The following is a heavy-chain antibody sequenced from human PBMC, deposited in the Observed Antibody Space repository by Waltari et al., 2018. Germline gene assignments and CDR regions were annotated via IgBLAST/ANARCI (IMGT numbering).Heavy chain of an antibody. Sequence: QLLESGGGLVHPGGSLRLSCAVSGFTFSTYAMSWVRQAPGKGLEWVSSIGGGDGSTYYADSVKGRFTVSRDNSKNTLSLQMNGLGADDTAVYFCARVAGYTNGGFDYWGQGTLVTVSS. D-gene: IGHD2-8*01. CDR3: ARVAGYTNGGFDY. V-gene: IGHV3-23*01. J-gene: IGHJ4*02. CDR1: GFTFSTYA. CDR2: IGGGDGST.